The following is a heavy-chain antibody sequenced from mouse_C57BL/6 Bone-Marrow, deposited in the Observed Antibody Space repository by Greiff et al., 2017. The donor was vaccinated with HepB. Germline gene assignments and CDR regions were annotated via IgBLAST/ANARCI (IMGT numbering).Heavy chain of an antibody. J-gene: IGHJ2*01. Sequence: VQLKESVAELVRPGASVKLSCTASGFNIKNTYMHWVKQRPEQGLEWIGRIDPANGNTKYAPKFQGKATITADTTSNTAYLQLSSLTSEDTAIYNCARDNYEYDGYYFDYWGQGTTLTVSA. CDR3: ARDNYEYDGYYFDY. D-gene: IGHD2-4*01. CDR1: GFNIKNTY. CDR2: IDPANGNT. V-gene: IGHV14-3*01.